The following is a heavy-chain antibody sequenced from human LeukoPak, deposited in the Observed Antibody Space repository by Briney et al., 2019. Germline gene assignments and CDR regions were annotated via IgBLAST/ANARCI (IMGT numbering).Heavy chain of an antibody. CDR3: AKVGVAQFDY. V-gene: IGHV1-46*01. D-gene: IGHD3-16*01. CDR2: INPSGGST. CDR1: GYTFTSYY. J-gene: IGHJ4*02. Sequence: ASVKVSCKASGYTFTSYYMHWVRQAPGQGLEWMGIINPSGGSTSYAQKFQGRVTMTRDMSTSTAYMELSRVRSDDTAVYYCAKVGVAQFDYWGQGTLVTVSS.